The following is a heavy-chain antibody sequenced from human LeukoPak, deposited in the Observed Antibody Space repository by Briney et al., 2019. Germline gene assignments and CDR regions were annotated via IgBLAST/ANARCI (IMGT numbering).Heavy chain of an antibody. Sequence: PSETLSLTCTVSGGPISSGGYSWSCIRQHPGKGLEWLGYIYYSGSTYYNPSLKSRVTISVDTSKSQFSLKLSSVTAADTAVYYCASQSGGSVENNWFDPWGQGTLVTVSS. J-gene: IGHJ5*02. D-gene: IGHD3-10*01. CDR2: IYYSGST. V-gene: IGHV4-31*03. CDR1: GGPISSGGYS. CDR3: ASQSGGSVENNWFDP.